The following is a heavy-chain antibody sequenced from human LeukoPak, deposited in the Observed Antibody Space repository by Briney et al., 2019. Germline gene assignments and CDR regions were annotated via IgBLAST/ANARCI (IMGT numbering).Heavy chain of an antibody. CDR1: GGSFSGYY. Sequence: SETLSLTCAVYGGSFSGYYWSWIRQPPGKGLEWIGEINHSGSTNYNPSLKSRVTISEDTSKNQFSLKLSSVTAADTAVYYCARVPYYYGSGSDYWGQGTLVTVSS. V-gene: IGHV4-34*01. CDR2: INHSGST. CDR3: ARVPYYYGSGSDY. D-gene: IGHD3-10*01. J-gene: IGHJ4*02.